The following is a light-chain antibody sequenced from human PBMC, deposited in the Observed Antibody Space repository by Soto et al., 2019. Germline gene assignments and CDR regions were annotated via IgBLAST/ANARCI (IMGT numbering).Light chain of an antibody. Sequence: GDRVTITCRASQDINNYVNWYQQKPGKAPKLLIFDASTLKTGVPSRFSGSGSGKDFSFTISSLQPEDTATYYCQQSNHLVSFGQGTRLEL. V-gene: IGKV1-33*01. CDR3: QQSNHLVS. J-gene: IGKJ5*01. CDR1: QDINNY. CDR2: DAS.